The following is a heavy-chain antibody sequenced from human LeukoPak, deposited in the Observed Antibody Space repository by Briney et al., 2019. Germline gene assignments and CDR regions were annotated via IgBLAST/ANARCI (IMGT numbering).Heavy chain of an antibody. V-gene: IGHV3-30*02. CDR2: IRYDGNNK. J-gene: IGHJ3*02. CDR1: GFTFSSYG. D-gene: IGHD4-11*01. CDR3: AKDHSTVTYDAFDI. Sequence: PGGSLRLSCAASGFTFSSYGMHWVRQAPGKGLEWVTFIRYDGNNKYYADSVKGRFTISRDNSENTLYMQMNSLRAEDTAVYYCAKDHSTVTYDAFDIWGQGTMVTVSS.